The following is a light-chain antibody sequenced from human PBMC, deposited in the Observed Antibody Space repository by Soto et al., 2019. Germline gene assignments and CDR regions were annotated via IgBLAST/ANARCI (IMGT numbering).Light chain of an antibody. Sequence: EVVLTQSPGTLSLSPGERATLSCRASRTVDGNYLAWYHQKPGQPPRLLIHSASTRAPGIPDRFSASVAGTDFTLTISRQEPEDSAVYYCQQYSASPRTFGPGTKVEIK. CDR2: SAS. J-gene: IGKJ1*01. CDR3: QQYSASPRT. CDR1: RTVDGNY. V-gene: IGKV3-20*01.